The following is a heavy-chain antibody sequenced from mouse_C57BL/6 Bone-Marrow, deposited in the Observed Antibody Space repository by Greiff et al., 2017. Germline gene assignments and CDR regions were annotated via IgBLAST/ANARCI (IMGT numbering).Heavy chain of an antibody. CDR1: GYTFTDYY. CDR3: ATSYYSNYGYYAMDY. Sequence: EVQLQQSGPELVKPGASVKISCKASGYTFTDYYMNWVKQSHGKSLEWIGDINPNNGGTSYNQKFKGKATLTVDKSSSTAYMELRSLTSEDSAVYYCATSYYSNYGYYAMDYWSQGTSVTVSS. J-gene: IGHJ4*01. D-gene: IGHD2-5*01. CDR2: INPNNGGT. V-gene: IGHV1-26*01.